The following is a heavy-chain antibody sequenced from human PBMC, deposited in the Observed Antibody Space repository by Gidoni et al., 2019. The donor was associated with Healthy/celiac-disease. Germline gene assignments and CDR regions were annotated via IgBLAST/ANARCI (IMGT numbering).Heavy chain of an antibody. CDR1: GFTFSSYS. D-gene: IGHD2-21*02. CDR2: ISSSSSTI. J-gene: IGHJ4*02. Sequence: EVQLVESGGGLVQPGGSLRHSCAASGFTFSSYSMNWVRHAPGKGLEWVSYISSSSSTISYADSVKGRFTISRDNTKNSLYLQMNSLRAEDTAVYYCARDSSVVVTAMDYWGQGTLVTVSS. V-gene: IGHV3-48*04. CDR3: ARDSSVVVTAMDY.